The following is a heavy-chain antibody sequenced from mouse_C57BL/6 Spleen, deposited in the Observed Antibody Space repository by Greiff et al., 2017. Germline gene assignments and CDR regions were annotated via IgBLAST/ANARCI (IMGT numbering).Heavy chain of an antibody. V-gene: IGHV1-50*01. CDR3: ARGILYGSSYYFDY. CDR1: GYTFTSYW. J-gene: IGHJ2*01. D-gene: IGHD1-1*01. CDR2: IDPSDSYT. Sequence: QVQLQQPGAELVKPGASVKLSCKASGYTFTSYWMQWVKQRPGQGLEWIGEIDPSDSYTNYNQKFKGKATLTVDTSSSTAYMQLSSLTSEDSAVYYCARGILYGSSYYFDYWGQGTTLTVSS.